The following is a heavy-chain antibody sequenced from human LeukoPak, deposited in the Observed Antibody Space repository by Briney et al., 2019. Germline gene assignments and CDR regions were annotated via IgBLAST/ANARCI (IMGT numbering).Heavy chain of an antibody. CDR2: ISGSGGST. J-gene: IGHJ4*02. CDR3: AKDLDYYGSTGLDY. D-gene: IGHD3-10*01. Sequence: GGSLRLSCAASGFTFSSYAMSWVRQAPGKGLEWVSGISGSGGSTYYAYSVKGRFTISRDNSKNTLYLQMNILRAEDTAVYYCAKDLDYYGSTGLDYWGQGSLVTVSS. V-gene: IGHV3-23*01. CDR1: GFTFSSYA.